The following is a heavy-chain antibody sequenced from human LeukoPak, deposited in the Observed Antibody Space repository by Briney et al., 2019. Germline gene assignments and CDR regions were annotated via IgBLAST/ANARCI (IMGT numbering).Heavy chain of an antibody. CDR3: LVTEYCGGDCYWDY. Sequence: GGSLRLSCAASGFTFSSYSMNWVRQAPGKGLEWVSYISSSSSTIYYADSVKGRFTISRDNAKNSLYLQMNSLRAEDTAVYYCLVTEYCGGDCYWDYWGQGTLVTVSS. CDR2: ISSSSSTI. CDR1: GFTFSSYS. V-gene: IGHV3-48*01. J-gene: IGHJ4*02. D-gene: IGHD2-21*01.